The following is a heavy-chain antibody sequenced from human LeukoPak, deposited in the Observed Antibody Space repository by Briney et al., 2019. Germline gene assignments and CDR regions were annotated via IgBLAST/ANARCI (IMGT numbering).Heavy chain of an antibody. CDR3: ARVYVKAARFIDY. CDR2: INPNSGGT. D-gene: IGHD6-6*01. J-gene: IGHJ4*02. CDR1: GGTFSSYA. V-gene: IGHV1-2*02. Sequence: ASVKVSCKASGGTFSSYAISWVRQAPGQGLEWMGWINPNSGGTNYAQKFQGRVTMTRDTSISTAYMELSRLRSDDTAVYYCARVYVKAARFIDYWGQGTLVTVSS.